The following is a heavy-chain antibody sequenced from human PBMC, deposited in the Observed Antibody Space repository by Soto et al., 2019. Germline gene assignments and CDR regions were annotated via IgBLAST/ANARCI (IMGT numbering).Heavy chain of an antibody. D-gene: IGHD6-25*01. CDR2: VFYTGIT. J-gene: IGHJ4*02. CDR3: AKWGAAAGTT. Sequence: QVHLQESGPGLVKPAETLSLTCSVSGGSISSYYWSWIRQPPGKGLEWIGYVFYTGITKYNPSFKCRAAISGDPFRNQFSLNLMSVTAADTAVYYCAKWGAAAGTTWGQGIRVNVSS. V-gene: IGHV4-59*01. CDR1: GGSISSYY.